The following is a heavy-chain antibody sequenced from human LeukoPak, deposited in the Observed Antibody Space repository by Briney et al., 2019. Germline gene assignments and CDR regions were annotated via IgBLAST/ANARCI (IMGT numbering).Heavy chain of an antibody. D-gene: IGHD4-17*01. CDR1: GGSISSYY. CDR3: ARDQGYGDYALDY. J-gene: IGHJ4*02. Sequence: TSETLSLTCTVFGGSISSYYWSWIRQPPGKGLEWIGYIYYSGSTNYNPSLKSRVTISVDTSKNQFSLKLSSVTAADTAVYYCARDQGYGDYALDYWGQGTLVTVSS. CDR2: IYYSGST. V-gene: IGHV4-59*01.